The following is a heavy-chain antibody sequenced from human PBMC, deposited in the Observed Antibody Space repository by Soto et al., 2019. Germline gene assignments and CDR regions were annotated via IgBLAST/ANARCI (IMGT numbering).Heavy chain of an antibody. CDR3: ARQLAYCGGDCYTEPVDY. D-gene: IGHD2-21*02. V-gene: IGHV1-2*02. CDR1: GYTFTGYY. J-gene: IGHJ4*02. CDR2: INPNSGDT. Sequence: QAQLVQSGAEVKKPGASVKVSCEASGYTFTGYYIHWVRQAPGQGLEWMGWINPNSGDTKYAQKFQGGVTTTRDTSITTAYMEVNMLTSDDTAVYYCARQLAYCGGDCYTEPVDYWGQGTLVTVSS.